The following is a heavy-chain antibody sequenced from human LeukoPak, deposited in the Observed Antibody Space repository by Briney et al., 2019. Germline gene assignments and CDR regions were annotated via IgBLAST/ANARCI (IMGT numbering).Heavy chain of an antibody. CDR1: GFTFSRSW. CDR2: IKSDGSSP. V-gene: IGHV3-74*01. Sequence: PGGSLRLSCAASGFTFSRSWMHWVRQASGKGLVWVSHIKSDGSSPTYADSVKGRFTISRDGTKDMVYLQMNSLRAEDTAVYYCATDGNYGLTYWGRGTLVTVSS. J-gene: IGHJ4*02. CDR3: ATDGNYGLTY. D-gene: IGHD1-7*01.